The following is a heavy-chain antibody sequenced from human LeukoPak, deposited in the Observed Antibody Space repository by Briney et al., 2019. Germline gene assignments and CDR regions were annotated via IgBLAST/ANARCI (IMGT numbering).Heavy chain of an antibody. J-gene: IGHJ5*02. CDR3: ARRDSIAAATGAWFDP. D-gene: IGHD6-13*01. CDR1: GGSFSGYY. V-gene: IGHV4-34*01. CDR2: INHSGST. Sequence: SETLSLTCAVYGGSFSGYYWSWLRQPPGKGLEWIGEINHSGSTNYNPSLKSRVTISVDTSKNQFSLKLSSVTAADTAVYYCARRDSIAAATGAWFDPWGQGTLVTVSS.